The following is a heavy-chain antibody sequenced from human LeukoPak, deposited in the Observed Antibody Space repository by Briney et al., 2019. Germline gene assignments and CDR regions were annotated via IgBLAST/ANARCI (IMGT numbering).Heavy chain of an antibody. CDR1: GFTFSSYA. J-gene: IGHJ6*02. CDR3: AKDRRVYYYGMDV. Sequence: GGSLRLSCAASGFTFSSYAMHWVRQAPGKGLEYVSAISSNGGSTYYANSVKGRFTISRDNSKNTLYLQMNSLRAEDTAVYYCAKDRRVYYYGMDVWGQGTTVTVSS. V-gene: IGHV3-64*01. CDR2: ISSNGGST.